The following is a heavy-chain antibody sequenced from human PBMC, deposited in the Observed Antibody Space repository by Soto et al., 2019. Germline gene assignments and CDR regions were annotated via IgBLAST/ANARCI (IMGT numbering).Heavy chain of an antibody. CDR2: ISAYIGKT. CDR1: GYTFTSYG. V-gene: IGHV1-18*01. CDR3: AREIIDHVLMVYAFDY. J-gene: IGHJ4*02. Sequence: ASVKVSCKASGYTFTSYGISWVRQAPGQGLEWMGWISAYIGKTNYAQKFQGRVTITADKSTSTAYMELSSLRSEDTAVYYCAREIIDHVLMVYAFDYWGQGTLVTVSS. D-gene: IGHD2-8*01.